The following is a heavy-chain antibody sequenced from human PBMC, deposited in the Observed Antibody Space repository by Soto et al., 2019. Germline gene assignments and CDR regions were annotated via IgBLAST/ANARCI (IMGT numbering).Heavy chain of an antibody. Sequence: QVQLQESGPGLVKPSQTLSLTCTVSGGSISSGDYYWSWIRQPPGKGLEWIGYIYYSGNTYYNPSLKSRVTMSLDTSKNQFSLKLSSVTAADTAVYYCASPPPTYITGWAFDLWGQGTLVTVSS. D-gene: IGHD6-19*01. J-gene: IGHJ4*02. CDR1: GGSISSGDYY. CDR3: ASPPPTYITGWAFDL. V-gene: IGHV4-30-4*01. CDR2: IYYSGNT.